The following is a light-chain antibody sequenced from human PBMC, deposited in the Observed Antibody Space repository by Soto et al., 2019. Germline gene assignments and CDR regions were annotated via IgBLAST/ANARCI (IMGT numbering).Light chain of an antibody. J-gene: IGKJ1*01. Sequence: DFQITQSPSTLSASVGDRVTITCRASQNISSRLAWFQQTPGKATKLLIYDASSLESGVPPRFSGSGSGTEFTLTISSLQTDDFTTYYCQQYHSYWTFVQGTKVDIK. CDR1: QNISSR. CDR2: DAS. V-gene: IGKV1-5*01. CDR3: QQYHSYWT.